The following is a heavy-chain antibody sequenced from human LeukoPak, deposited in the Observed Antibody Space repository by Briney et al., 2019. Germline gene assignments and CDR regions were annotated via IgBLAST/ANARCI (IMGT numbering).Heavy chain of an antibody. CDR3: AKEAAYSSSWYYFDY. CDR2: IRYDGSNK. J-gene: IGHJ4*02. CDR1: GFTFSSYG. D-gene: IGHD6-13*01. V-gene: IGHV3-30*02. Sequence: PGGSLRLSCAASGFTFSSYGMHWVRQAPGKGLEWVAFIRYDGSNKYYVDSVKGRFTISRDNSKNTLYLQMNSLRAEDTAVYYCAKEAAYSSSWYYFDYWGQGTLVTVSS.